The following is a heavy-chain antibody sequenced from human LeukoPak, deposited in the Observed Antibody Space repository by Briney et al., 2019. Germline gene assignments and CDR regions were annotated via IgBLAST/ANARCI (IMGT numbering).Heavy chain of an antibody. CDR3: VRDKGGRGATVFDY. V-gene: IGHV1-2*02. J-gene: IGHJ4*02. CDR1: GYTFTGYY. D-gene: IGHD1-26*01. Sequence: ASVKVSCKASGYTFTGYYMHWVRQAPGQGLEWMGWINPNSGGTNYAQKFQGRVTMTRDTSISTAYMELSRLRSDDTVVYYCVRDKGGRGATVFDYWGQGTLVTVSS. CDR2: INPNSGGT.